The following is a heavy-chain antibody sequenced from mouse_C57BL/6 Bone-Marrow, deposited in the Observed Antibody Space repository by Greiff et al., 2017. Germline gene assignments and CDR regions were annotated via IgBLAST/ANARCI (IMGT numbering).Heavy chain of an antibody. Sequence: VQLQQSGTVLARPGASVKMSCKTSGYTFTSYWMHWVKQRPGQGLEWIGAIYPGNSDTSYNQKFKGKAKLTAVTSASTAYMALSSLTTEDSAVYDCTKYDGYYAGYWGQGTTRTVSS. CDR2: IYPGNSDT. CDR3: TKYDGYYAGY. D-gene: IGHD2-3*01. CDR1: GYTFTSYW. V-gene: IGHV1-5*01. J-gene: IGHJ2*01.